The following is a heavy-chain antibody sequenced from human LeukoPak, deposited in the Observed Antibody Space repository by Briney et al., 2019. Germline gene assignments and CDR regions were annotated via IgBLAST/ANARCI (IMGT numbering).Heavy chain of an antibody. D-gene: IGHD3-9*01. CDR2: ISYGGSNK. CDR3: AKDLRGYYDILTGYIPGDY. CDR1: GFTFSSYG. Sequence: GGSLRLSCAASGFTFSSYGMHWVRQAPGKGLEWVAVISYGGSNKYYADSVKGRFTISRDNSKNTLYLQMNSLRAEDTAVYYCAKDLRGYYDILTGYIPGDYWGQGTLVTVSS. J-gene: IGHJ4*02. V-gene: IGHV3-30*18.